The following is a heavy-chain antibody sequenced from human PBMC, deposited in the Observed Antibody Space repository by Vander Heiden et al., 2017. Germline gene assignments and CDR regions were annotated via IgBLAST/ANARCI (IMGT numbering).Heavy chain of an antibody. J-gene: IGHJ6*02. Sequence: EAQLVESGGGLVQPGRSLRLSCAASGFTFDDHGMHWVRQAPGKGLEWVSGISWNSGHIDYADSVKGRFTISRDNTKNSLYLHMSSLRAEDTALYYCARGRSGYLPERGMDVWGQGTTVTVS. D-gene: IGHD5-12*01. V-gene: IGHV3-9*01. CDR3: ARGRSGYLPERGMDV. CDR1: GFTFDDHG. CDR2: ISWNSGHI.